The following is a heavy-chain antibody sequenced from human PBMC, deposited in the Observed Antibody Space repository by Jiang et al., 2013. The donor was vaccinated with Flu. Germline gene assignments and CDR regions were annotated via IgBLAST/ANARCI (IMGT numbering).Heavy chain of an antibody. CDR3: ARQAGEYSSSWFTHLDVYYFDY. V-gene: IGHV5-51*01. Sequence: GAEVKKPGESLKISCKGSGYSFTSYWIGWVRQMPGKGLEWMGIIYPGDSDTRYSPSFQGQVTISADKSISTAYLQWSSLKASDTAMYYCARQAGEYSSSWFTHLDVYYFDYWGQGTLVTVSS. D-gene: IGHD6-13*01. J-gene: IGHJ4*02. CDR1: GYSFTSYW. CDR2: IYPGDSDT.